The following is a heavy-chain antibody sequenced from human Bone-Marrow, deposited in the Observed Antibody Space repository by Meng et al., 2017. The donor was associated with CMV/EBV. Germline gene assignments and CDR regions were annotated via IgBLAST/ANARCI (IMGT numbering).Heavy chain of an antibody. CDR1: GFTFSSSW. V-gene: IGHV3-52*01. CDR3: ARTQWLPTPQYYYHYFGMAV. D-gene: IGHD5-12*01. Sequence: GESLKISCASSGFTFSSSWMHWVCQAPEKGLEWVADIKCDGSEKYYVDSVKGRLTISRDNAKNSLYLQVNSLRAEDMTVYYCARTQWLPTPQYYYHYFGMAVWGQGTTVTVSS. J-gene: IGHJ6*02. CDR2: IKCDGSEK.